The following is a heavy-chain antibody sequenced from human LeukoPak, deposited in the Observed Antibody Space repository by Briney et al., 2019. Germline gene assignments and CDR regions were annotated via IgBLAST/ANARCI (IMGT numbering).Heavy chain of an antibody. J-gene: IGHJ3*02. CDR2: INHSGST. Sequence: SETLSLTCAVYGGSFSGYYWSWIRQPPGKGLEWIGEINHSGSTNYNPSLKSRVTMSVDTSKNQFSLKLSSVTAADTAVYYCARDYSSSSGKAFDIWGQGTVVTVSS. CDR1: GGSFSGYY. D-gene: IGHD6-6*01. V-gene: IGHV4-34*01. CDR3: ARDYSSSSGKAFDI.